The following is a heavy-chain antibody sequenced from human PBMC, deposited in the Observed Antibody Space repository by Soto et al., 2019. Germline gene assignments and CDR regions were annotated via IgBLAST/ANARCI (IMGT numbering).Heavy chain of an antibody. Sequence: QVQLQESGPGLVKPSETLSLTCTVSGGSISSYYWSWIRQPPGKGLEWIGYIYYSGSTNYNPSLKSRVTISVDTSKNQFSLKLSSVTAADTAVYYCARRLSGYIDYWGQGTLVTVSS. CDR2: IYYSGST. J-gene: IGHJ4*02. CDR1: GGSISSYY. CDR3: ARRLSGYIDY. D-gene: IGHD3-3*01. V-gene: IGHV4-59*01.